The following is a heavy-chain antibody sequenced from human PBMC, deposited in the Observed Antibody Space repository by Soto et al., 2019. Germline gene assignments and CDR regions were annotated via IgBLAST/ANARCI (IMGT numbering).Heavy chain of an antibody. CDR2: IYPGDSDT. V-gene: IGHV5-51*01. J-gene: IGHJ3*02. CDR1: VYIFTSYW. D-gene: IGHD3-22*01. CDR3: ARPPRAYYDSSPDAFDI. Sequence: PGESLKISCNGSVYIFTSYWIGWVRQMPVKGLEWMGIIYPGDSDTRYSPSFQGQVTISADKSISTAYLQWSSLKASDTAMYYCARPPRAYYDSSPDAFDIWGQGTMVTVS.